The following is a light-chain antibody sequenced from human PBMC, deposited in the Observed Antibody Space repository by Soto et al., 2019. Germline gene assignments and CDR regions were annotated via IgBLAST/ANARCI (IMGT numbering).Light chain of an antibody. J-gene: IGLJ2*01. CDR2: LEHSGSY. Sequence: QPVLTQSSSASASLGSSVKLTCTLSSGHSTYIIAWHQQQPGKAPRYLIKLEHSGSYNKGSGVPDRFLGSSSGADRYLTISNLQFEDEADYYCETWDSNTRVFGGGTKLTVL. V-gene: IGLV4-60*02. CDR3: ETWDSNTRV. CDR1: SGHSTYI.